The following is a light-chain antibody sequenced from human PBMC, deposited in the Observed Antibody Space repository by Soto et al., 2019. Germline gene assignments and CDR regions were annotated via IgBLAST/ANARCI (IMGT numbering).Light chain of an antibody. CDR1: SSNIGAGYD. V-gene: IGLV1-40*01. J-gene: IGLJ2*01. Sequence: QSVLTQPPPVSGAPGQRVTISCTGSSSNIGAGYDVHWYQQLPGTAPKLLIYGNSNRPSGVPDRFSGSKSGTSASLAITGLQAEDEADYYCQSYDSSLSVVVFGGGTQLTVL. CDR3: QSYDSSLSVVV. CDR2: GNS.